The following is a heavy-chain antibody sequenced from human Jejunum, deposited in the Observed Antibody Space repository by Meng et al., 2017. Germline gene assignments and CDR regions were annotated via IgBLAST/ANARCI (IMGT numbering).Heavy chain of an antibody. J-gene: IGHJ4*02. Sequence: VELVEAGGGLVQPGGFLRLSCAGSGFTFSGYWMHWFRQGTGKSLVWLSHINSDGTGTSYAESVRGRFTISRDNAKNTLYLQMNSLTVEDTAVYYCVRDGPNYFDQWGQGTLVTVSS. CDR2: INSDGTGT. CDR1: GFTFSGYW. V-gene: IGHV3-74*01. CDR3: VRDGPNYFDQ.